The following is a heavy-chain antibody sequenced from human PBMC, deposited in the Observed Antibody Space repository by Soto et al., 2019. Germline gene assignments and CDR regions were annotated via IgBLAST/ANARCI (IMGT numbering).Heavy chain of an antibody. J-gene: IGHJ4*02. V-gene: IGHV3-7*01. D-gene: IGHD6-13*01. CDR2: IKQDGSEK. CDR1: GFTFSSYW. Sequence: GGSLRLSCAASGFTFSSYWMSWVRQAPGKGLEWVANIKQDGSEKYYVDSVKGRFTISRDNAKNSLYLQMNSLRAEDTAVYYCARDGRYSSSWYPLWGQGTLVTVSS. CDR3: ARDGRYSSSWYPL.